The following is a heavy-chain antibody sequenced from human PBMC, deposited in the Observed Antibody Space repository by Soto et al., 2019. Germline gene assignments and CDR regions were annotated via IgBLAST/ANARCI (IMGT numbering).Heavy chain of an antibody. V-gene: IGHV3-30-3*01. D-gene: IGHD1-26*01. CDR1: GFTFSSYA. CDR3: ARDHVTRVGATCLDY. J-gene: IGHJ4*02. Sequence: QVQLVESGGGVVQPGRSLRLSCAASGFTFSSYAMHWVRQAPGKGLEWVAVISYDGSNKYYADSVKGRFTISRDNSKNTLYLQTNSLRAEDTAVYYCARDHVTRVGATCLDYWGQGTLVTVSS. CDR2: ISYDGSNK.